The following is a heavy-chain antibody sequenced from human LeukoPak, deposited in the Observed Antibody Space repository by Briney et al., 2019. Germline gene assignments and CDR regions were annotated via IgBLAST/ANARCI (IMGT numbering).Heavy chain of an antibody. CDR2: INPSGGST. V-gene: IGHV1-46*01. Sequence: ASVKGSFKASGYTFTSYYMHWVRQAPGQGLEWMGMINPSGGSTSYAQKFQGRVTMTRDTSTSTVYMELSSLRSEDTAVYYCARDGPRIAALGEDFDYWGQGTLVTVSS. D-gene: IGHD6-6*01. CDR1: GYTFTSYY. CDR3: ARDGPRIAALGEDFDY. J-gene: IGHJ4*02.